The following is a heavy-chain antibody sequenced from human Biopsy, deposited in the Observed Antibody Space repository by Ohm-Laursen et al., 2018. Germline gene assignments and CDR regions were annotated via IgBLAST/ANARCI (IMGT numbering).Heavy chain of an antibody. J-gene: IGHJ6*02. Sequence: SVKVSCKSSGFTFSSSAVQWVRQARGQRLEWIGWIDVGSGHTNYAQKFQERVTITRDMSTGTAYMELTSLRSEDTAVYYCAATSTLYYYYYAMDVWDQGTTITVSS. CDR1: GFTFSSSA. V-gene: IGHV1-58*01. CDR3: AATSTLYYYYYAMDV. CDR2: IDVGSGHT.